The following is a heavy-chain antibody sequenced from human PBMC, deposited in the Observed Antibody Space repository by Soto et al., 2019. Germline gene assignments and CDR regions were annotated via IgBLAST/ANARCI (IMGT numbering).Heavy chain of an antibody. CDR2: ISAYNGNT. D-gene: IGHD2-2*01. J-gene: IGHJ5*02. V-gene: IGHV1-18*04. CDR1: GYTFTSHG. Sequence: ASVKVSCKASGYTFTSHGISWLRQAPGQGLEWMGWISAYNGNTNYAQKLQGRVTMTTDTSTSTAYMELRSLRSDDTAVYYCARDRGYCSSTSCTGSGWFDPWGQGTLVTVSS. CDR3: ARDRGYCSSTSCTGSGWFDP.